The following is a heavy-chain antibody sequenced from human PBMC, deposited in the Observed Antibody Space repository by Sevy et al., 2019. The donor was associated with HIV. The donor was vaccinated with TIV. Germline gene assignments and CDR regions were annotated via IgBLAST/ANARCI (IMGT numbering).Heavy chain of an antibody. J-gene: IGHJ6*02. CDR1: GGSVSSGSYY. V-gene: IGHV4-61*01. D-gene: IGHD1-26*01. Sequence: KQSQTLSLTCTVSGGSVSSGSYYWSWIRQPPGKGLEWIGYIYYSGSTNYNPSLKSRVTISVDTSKNQFSLKLSSVTAADTAVYYCARDGLKYSGSYYDYYYGMDVWGQGTTVTVSS. CDR3: ARDGLKYSGSYYDYYYGMDV. CDR2: IYYSGST.